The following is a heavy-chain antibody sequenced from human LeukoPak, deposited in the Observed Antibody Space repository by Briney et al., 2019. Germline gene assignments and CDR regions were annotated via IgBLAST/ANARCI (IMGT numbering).Heavy chain of an antibody. CDR2: ISGSGGST. CDR1: GFTFSSYA. CDR3: AKDAYSGSYLATFDY. J-gene: IGHJ4*02. V-gene: IGHV3-23*01. D-gene: IGHD1-26*01. Sequence: GGSLRLSCAASGFTFSSYAMSWVRQTPGKGLEWVSAISGSGGSTYYADSVKGRFTISRDNSKNTLYLQMNSLRAEDTAVYYCAKDAYSGSYLATFDYWGQGTLVTVSS.